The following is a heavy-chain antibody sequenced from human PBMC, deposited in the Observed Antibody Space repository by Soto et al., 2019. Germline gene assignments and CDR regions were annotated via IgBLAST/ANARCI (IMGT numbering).Heavy chain of an antibody. D-gene: IGHD3-22*01. CDR1: GFTFSSYG. J-gene: IGHJ4*02. Sequence: PGGSLRLSCAASGFTFSSYGMHWVRQAPGKGLEWVAVISYDGSNKYYADSVKGRFTISRDNSKNTLYLQMNSLRAEDTAVYYCAKDIPTDSSGFTDDYWGQGTLVTVSS. V-gene: IGHV3-30*18. CDR3: AKDIPTDSSGFTDDY. CDR2: ISYDGSNK.